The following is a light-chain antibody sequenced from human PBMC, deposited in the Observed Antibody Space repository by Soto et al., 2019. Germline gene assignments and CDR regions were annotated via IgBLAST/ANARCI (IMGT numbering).Light chain of an antibody. V-gene: IGKV3-15*01. Sequence: EIVMTQSPATLSVSPGERATLSCRASQSVGSDLAWYQKKLGQAPRLLIYGASTSATGSPARFIGSGSGKEFTLTISGLQAEDFAVYYYQHYNKWWTFGQGTKVEIK. CDR2: GAS. CDR1: QSVGSD. J-gene: IGKJ1*01. CDR3: QHYNKWWT.